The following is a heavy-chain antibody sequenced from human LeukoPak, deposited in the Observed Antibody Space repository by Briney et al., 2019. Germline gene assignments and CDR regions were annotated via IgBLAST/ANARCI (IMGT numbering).Heavy chain of an antibody. J-gene: IGHJ3*02. CDR3: ARDRRRELLHAFDI. Sequence: PSETLSLTCTVSGGTISSYYWGWIRQPPGKGLEWIAYIDYSGSTNYNPSLKSRVTISVDASRNQFSLNLSSVTAADTAVYYCARDRRRELLHAFDIWGQGTMVTVSS. V-gene: IGHV4-59*01. CDR1: GGTISSYY. CDR2: IDYSGST. D-gene: IGHD1-26*01.